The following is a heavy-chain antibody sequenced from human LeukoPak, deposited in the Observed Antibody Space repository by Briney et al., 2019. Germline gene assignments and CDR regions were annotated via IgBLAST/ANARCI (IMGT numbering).Heavy chain of an antibody. Sequence: PGGSLRLSCAASGFTFSSYWMTWVRQAPGKGLEGVAVISYDGSNKYYADSVKGRFTISRDNSKNTLYLQMNSLRAEDTAVYYCARDQRTIVVVPAAMAGPPYYGMDVWGQGTTVTVSS. V-gene: IGHV3-30-3*01. CDR3: ARDQRTIVVVPAAMAGPPYYGMDV. CDR1: GFTFSSYW. CDR2: ISYDGSNK. J-gene: IGHJ6*02. D-gene: IGHD2-2*01.